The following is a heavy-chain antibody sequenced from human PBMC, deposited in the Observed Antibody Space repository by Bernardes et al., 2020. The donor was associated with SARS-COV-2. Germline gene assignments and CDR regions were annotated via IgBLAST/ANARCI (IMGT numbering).Heavy chain of an antibody. J-gene: IGHJ4*02. D-gene: IGHD5-18*01. Sequence: GSLQLSCAASGFTFSSYLVRCMGPAQGKGLAWGAIISYDGSKKYYADSVKGRFTISRDNSKNMLYLQMNSLRAEDTAVYYCARDPSRLWPFGVFDYWGQGTLVTVSS. V-gene: IGHV3-30-3*01. CDR1: GFTFSSYL. CDR2: ISYDGSKK. CDR3: ARDPSRLWPFGVFDY.